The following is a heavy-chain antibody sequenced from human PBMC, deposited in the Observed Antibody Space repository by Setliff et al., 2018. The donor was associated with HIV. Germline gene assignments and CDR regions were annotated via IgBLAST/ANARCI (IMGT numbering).Heavy chain of an antibody. D-gene: IGHD5-18*01. J-gene: IGHJ4*02. Sequence: SETLSLTCTVSGGSISGFHWSWIRQSPGKGLEWIGYIYTGGSTNYNPSLKSRVTISVDTSKSQFSLKLNSVTAADTAVYYCARAWGSDGYSYGSKRSSATQIDYWGQGTLVTVSS. V-gene: IGHV4-4*08. CDR1: GGSISGFH. CDR2: IYTGGST. CDR3: ARAWGSDGYSYGSKRSSATQIDY.